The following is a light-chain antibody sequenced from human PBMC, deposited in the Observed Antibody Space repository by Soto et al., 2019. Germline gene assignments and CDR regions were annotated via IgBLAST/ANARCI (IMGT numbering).Light chain of an antibody. CDR3: QQYTTYWT. J-gene: IGKJ1*01. CDR1: QGISRW. Sequence: DIQLTQSPSTLSASVGDRVTITCRASQGISRWLAWYQQRPGKAPKLLIYDASTLHSGVSSRFSGSGSGTEFTLTISSLQPNDSATYYCQQYTTYWTFGQGTKVEIK. CDR2: DAS. V-gene: IGKV1-5*01.